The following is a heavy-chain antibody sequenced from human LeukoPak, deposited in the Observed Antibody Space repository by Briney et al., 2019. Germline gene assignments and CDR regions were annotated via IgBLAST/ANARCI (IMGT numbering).Heavy chain of an antibody. CDR1: GFTVSSNY. D-gene: IGHD3-22*01. CDR2: IYSGGST. CDR3: ARDLGQYYDTSDNWFDP. J-gene: IGHJ5*02. Sequence: GGSLRLSCAASGFTVSSNYMTWVRQAPGKGLEWVSVIYSGGSTYYADSVKGRSTISRDNSKNTLNLQMNSLRAEDTAVYYCARDLGQYYDTSDNWFDPWGQGTLVTVSS. V-gene: IGHV3-53*01.